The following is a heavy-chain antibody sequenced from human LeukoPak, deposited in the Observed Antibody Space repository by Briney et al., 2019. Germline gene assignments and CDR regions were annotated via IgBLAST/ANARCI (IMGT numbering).Heavy chain of an antibody. CDR3: ARAGGSSDY. CDR2: IYHSGST. CDR1: GGSISSSNW. V-gene: IGHV4-4*02. Sequence: SETLSLTCGVSGGSISSSNWWTWVRQPPRKGLEWIGEIYHSGSTNYNPSLKSRVTISVDKSKNQFSLKLSSVTAADTAIYYCARAGGSSDYWGQGTLVTVSS. D-gene: IGHD2-15*01. J-gene: IGHJ4*02.